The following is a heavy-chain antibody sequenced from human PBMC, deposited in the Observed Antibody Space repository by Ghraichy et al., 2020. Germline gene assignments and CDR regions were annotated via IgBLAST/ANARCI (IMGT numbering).Heavy chain of an antibody. J-gene: IGHJ5*02. CDR1: GYTFTRYY. Sequence: ASVKVSCKASGYTFTRYYMHWVRQAPEQGLEWMGIINPVGGSATYAQKFQGRVTMTRDTSTSIAYMELSSLRSEDKAVYFCARGSILEWLFSWFDLWGQGTLVTVSS. CDR2: INPVGGSA. CDR3: ARGSILEWLFSWFDL. D-gene: IGHD3-3*01. V-gene: IGHV1-46*01.